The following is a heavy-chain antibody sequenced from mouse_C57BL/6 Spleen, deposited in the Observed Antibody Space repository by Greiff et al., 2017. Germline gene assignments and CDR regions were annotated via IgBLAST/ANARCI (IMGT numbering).Heavy chain of an antibody. CDR1: GYTFTSYW. Sequence: QVQLQQPGAELVKPGASVKLSCKASGYTFTSYWMHWVKQRPGQGLEWIGMIHPNSGSTNYNEKFKSKATLTVDKSSSTAYMQLSSLTSEDSAVYYCARLGDGYSGYYAMDYWGQGTSVTVSS. CDR3: ARLGDGYSGYYAMDY. V-gene: IGHV1-64*01. J-gene: IGHJ4*01. CDR2: IHPNSGST. D-gene: IGHD2-3*01.